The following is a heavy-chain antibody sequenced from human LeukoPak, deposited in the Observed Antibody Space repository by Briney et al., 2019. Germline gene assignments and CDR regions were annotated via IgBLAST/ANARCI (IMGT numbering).Heavy chain of an antibody. CDR1: GYTFISYD. D-gene: IGHD2-2*01. J-gene: IGHJ5*02. CDR2: MNPNSGNT. V-gene: IGHV1-8*01. Sequence: ASVKVSCKASGYTFISYDINWVRQATGQGLEWMGWMNPNSGNTGYAQKFQGRVTITRNTSISTAYMELSSLRSEDTAVYYCARGGVHCSSTSCSNWFDPWGQGTLVTVSS. CDR3: ARGGVHCSSTSCSNWFDP.